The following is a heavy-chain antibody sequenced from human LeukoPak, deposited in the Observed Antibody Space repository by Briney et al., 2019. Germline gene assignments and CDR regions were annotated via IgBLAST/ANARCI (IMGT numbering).Heavy chain of an antibody. CDR3: ARGVLRYFDFLPYFDF. D-gene: IGHD3-9*01. CDR1: GGSISSSHHF. V-gene: IGHV4-39*07. J-gene: IGHJ4*02. Sequence: PSETLSLTCSVSGGSISSSHHFWACIRQPPGTGLECIGTIYQSGSTYYSPSLKSRVTMSVDASKNQFSLKLNYVTAADTGVYFCARGVLRYFDFLPYFDFWGQGILVTVSS. CDR2: IYQSGST.